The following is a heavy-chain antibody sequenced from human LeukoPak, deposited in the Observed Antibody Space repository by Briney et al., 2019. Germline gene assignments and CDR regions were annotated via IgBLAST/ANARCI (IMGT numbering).Heavy chain of an antibody. J-gene: IGHJ4*02. Sequence: GGTLRLSCAASGFTFSAYGLSWVRQAPGKGLEWVSTISGSGGSTYYADSVKGHFTISRDNSKNTLYLQMNSLRDEDTAVYYCAKDMYDTSGYYPREYWGQGTLVTVSS. CDR1: GFTFSAYG. D-gene: IGHD3-22*01. CDR3: AKDMYDTSGYYPREY. V-gene: IGHV3-23*01. CDR2: ISGSGGST.